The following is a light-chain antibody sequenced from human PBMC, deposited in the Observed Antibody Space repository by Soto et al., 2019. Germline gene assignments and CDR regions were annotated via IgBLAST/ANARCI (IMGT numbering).Light chain of an antibody. CDR1: SSDVGAYYY. CDR2: EIN. V-gene: IGLV2-8*01. Sequence: QSALTQPPSASGSPGQSVTISCTGTSSDVGAYYYVSWYQQHPGKAPKLMIYEINKRPSGVPDRFSGSKSGNTASLTVSGLQAEDEADYYCSSFAGSNNFPYVFGTGTKVTVL. CDR3: SSFAGSNNFPYV. J-gene: IGLJ1*01.